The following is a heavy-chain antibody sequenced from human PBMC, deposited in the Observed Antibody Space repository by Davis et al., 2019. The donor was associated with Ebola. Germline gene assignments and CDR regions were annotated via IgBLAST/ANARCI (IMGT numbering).Heavy chain of an antibody. Sequence: SETLSLTCAVYGGSFSGYYWSWIRQPPGKGLEWIGEINHSGSTNYNPSLKSRVTISVDTSKNQFSLKLSSVTAADTAVYYCARERGGIRGDYVDYWGQGTLVTVSS. V-gene: IGHV4-34*01. CDR1: GGSFSGYY. CDR3: ARERGGIRGDYVDY. J-gene: IGHJ4*02. D-gene: IGHD2-21*01. CDR2: INHSGST.